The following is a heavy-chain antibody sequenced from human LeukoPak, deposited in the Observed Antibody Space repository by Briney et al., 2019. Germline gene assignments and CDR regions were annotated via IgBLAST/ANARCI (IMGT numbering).Heavy chain of an antibody. CDR3: ALLWFEELPWFDP. Sequence: GGSLRLSCAASGFTFSSYGMHWVRQAPGKGLEWVAVIWYDGSNKYYADSVKGRFTICRDNSKNTLYLQMNSLRTEDTAVYYCALLWFEELPWFDPWGQGTLVTVSS. CDR1: GFTFSSYG. CDR2: IWYDGSNK. D-gene: IGHD3-10*01. V-gene: IGHV3-33*01. J-gene: IGHJ5*02.